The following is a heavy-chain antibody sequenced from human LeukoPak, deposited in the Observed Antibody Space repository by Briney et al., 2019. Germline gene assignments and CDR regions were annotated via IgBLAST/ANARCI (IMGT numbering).Heavy chain of an antibody. CDR3: ARAAAGGGYNSDY. CDR1: GGSIRSGDYY. CDR2: IYYSGST. Sequence: SQTLSLTCTVSGGSIRSGDYYWSWIRQHPGKGLEWIGDIYYSGSTNYNPSLKSRVTISVDTSKNQFSLKLSSVTAADTAVYYCARAAAGGGYNSDYWGQGTLVPVSS. V-gene: IGHV4-61*08. D-gene: IGHD5-24*01. J-gene: IGHJ4*02.